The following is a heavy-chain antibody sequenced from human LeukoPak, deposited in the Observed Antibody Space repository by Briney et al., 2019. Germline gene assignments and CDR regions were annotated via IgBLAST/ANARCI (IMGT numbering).Heavy chain of an antibody. J-gene: IGHJ4*02. Sequence: SETLSLTCTVSGGSTSNYFWSWIRQPPGKGLEWIGYIFISGGTNYNPSLKSRVTMSEDRSKNQFSLELSSVTAADTAVYYCARLADTTVANYYLDYWGQGTLVTVSS. CDR3: ARLADTTVANYYLDY. D-gene: IGHD1-26*01. V-gene: IGHV4-4*09. CDR1: GGSTSNYF. CDR2: IFISGGT.